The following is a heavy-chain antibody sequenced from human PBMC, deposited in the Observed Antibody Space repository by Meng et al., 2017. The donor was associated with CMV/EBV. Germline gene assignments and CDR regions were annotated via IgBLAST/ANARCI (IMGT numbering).Heavy chain of an antibody. Sequence: GASLKISCAASGFTFSDYYLSWLRPAPGKGLEWVSYISSSGSTIYYADSVKGRFPISRDNAKNSMYLQMNSLRAEDTAVYYWASAYGFWSGYRYYFDYWGQGTLVTVSS. CDR2: ISSSGSTI. J-gene: IGHJ4*02. V-gene: IGHV3-11*04. D-gene: IGHD3-3*01. CDR3: ASAYGFWSGYRYYFDY. CDR1: GFTFSDYY.